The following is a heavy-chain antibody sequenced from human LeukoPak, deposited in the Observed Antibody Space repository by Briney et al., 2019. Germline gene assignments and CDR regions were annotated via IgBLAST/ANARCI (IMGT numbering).Heavy chain of an antibody. CDR2: ISSSGSTI. CDR1: GFTFSDYY. V-gene: IGHV3-11*04. J-gene: IGHJ4*02. Sequence: GGSLRLSCAASGFTFSDYYMSWIRQAPGKGLEWVSYISSSGSTIYYADSVKGRFTISRDNAKNSLYLQMSSLRAEDTAVYYCARQEDHDYGDYYFDYWGQGTLVTVSS. CDR3: ARQEDHDYGDYYFDY. D-gene: IGHD4-17*01.